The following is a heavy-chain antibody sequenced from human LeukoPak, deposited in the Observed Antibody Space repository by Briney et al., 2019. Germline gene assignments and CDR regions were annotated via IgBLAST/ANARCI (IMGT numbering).Heavy chain of an antibody. CDR2: ISSSGSTI. V-gene: IGHV3-48*03. D-gene: IGHD6-6*01. Sequence: GGSLRLSCAASGFTFSSYEMNWGRQAPGKGLEWVSYISSSGSTIYYADSVKGRFTISRDNAKNSLYLQMNSLRAEDTAVYYCARGGSSSLYYYYYYMDVWGKGTTVTVSS. CDR1: GFTFSSYE. CDR3: ARGGSSSLYYYYYYMDV. J-gene: IGHJ6*03.